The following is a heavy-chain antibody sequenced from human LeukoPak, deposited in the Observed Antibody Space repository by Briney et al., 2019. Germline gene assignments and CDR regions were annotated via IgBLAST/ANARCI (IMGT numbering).Heavy chain of an antibody. CDR3: ARAYYGDYADY. D-gene: IGHD4-17*01. CDR2: IYYSGST. J-gene: IGHJ4*02. V-gene: IGHV4-59*01. Sequence: SETLSLTCTVSGGSISSYYWSWIRQPPGKGLEWIGYIYYSGSTNYNPSLKSRVTISVDTSKNQFSLKLSSVTAADTAVYYCARAYYGDYADYRGQGTLVTVSS. CDR1: GGSISSYY.